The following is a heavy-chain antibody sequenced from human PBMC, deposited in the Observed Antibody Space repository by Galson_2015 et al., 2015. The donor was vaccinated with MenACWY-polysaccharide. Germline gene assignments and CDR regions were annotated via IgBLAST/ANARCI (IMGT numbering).Heavy chain of an antibody. D-gene: IGHD6-19*01. J-gene: IGHJ2*01. V-gene: IGHV4-59*01. CDR3: ARAIAVAGQRRDFDL. Sequence: ETLSLTCTVSGGSISSYCWNWIRQPPGKGLEWVGYINYSGSTNHNPSLKSRVTMSVDTSKNQFSLNLTSVTDADTAVYYCARAIAVAGQRRDFDLWGRGTLVTVSS. CDR2: INYSGST. CDR1: GGSISSYC.